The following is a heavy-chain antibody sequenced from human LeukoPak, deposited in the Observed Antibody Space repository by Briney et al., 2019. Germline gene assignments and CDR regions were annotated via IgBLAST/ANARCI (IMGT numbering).Heavy chain of an antibody. V-gene: IGHV4-30-4*08. D-gene: IGHD6-13*01. Sequence: SWVRQPPGKGLEWIGYIYYSGSTYYNPSLKSRVTISVDTSKNQFSLKLSSVTAADTAVYYCARGSRHDAFGIWGQGTMVTVSS. J-gene: IGHJ3*02. CDR3: ARGSRHDAFGI. CDR2: IYYSGST.